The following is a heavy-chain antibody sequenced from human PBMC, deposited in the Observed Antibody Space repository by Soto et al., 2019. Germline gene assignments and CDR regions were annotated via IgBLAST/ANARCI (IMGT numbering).Heavy chain of an antibody. Sequence: QVQLVESGGGVVQPGRSLRLSCAASGFTFSSYGMHWVRQAPGKGLEWVAVISYDGSNKYYADSVKGRFTISRDNSKNTLYLQMNGLRAEDTAVYYCAKAMTTGGVSAFDIWGQGTMVTVSS. D-gene: IGHD4-17*01. J-gene: IGHJ3*02. CDR3: AKAMTTGGVSAFDI. CDR1: GFTFSSYG. V-gene: IGHV3-30*18. CDR2: ISYDGSNK.